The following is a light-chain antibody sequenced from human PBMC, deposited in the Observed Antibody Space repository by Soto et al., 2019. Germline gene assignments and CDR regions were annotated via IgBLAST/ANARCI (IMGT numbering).Light chain of an antibody. J-gene: IGKJ1*01. CDR1: QSVSSSY. CDR2: GAS. CDR3: QQYRSWPRT. V-gene: IGKV3-20*01. Sequence: EIVLTQSPGTLSLSPGGRATLSCSASQSVSSSYLAWYQQKPGQAPRLLIYGASSRATGIPDRFSGSGSGTDFTLTISNLRPEDFAVYYCQQYRSWPRTFGQGTKVDIK.